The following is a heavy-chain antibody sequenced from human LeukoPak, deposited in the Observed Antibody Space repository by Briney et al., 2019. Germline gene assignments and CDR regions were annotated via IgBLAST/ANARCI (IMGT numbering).Heavy chain of an antibody. J-gene: IGHJ6*03. CDR2: IYFSGST. Sequence: SQTLSLTCTVAAGSISSSSYYWGWIRHPPGKWLEWVGSIYFSGSTYYNPSLKSRVTISVDTSKNQFSLKLSSVTAADTAVYYCARTPALKYSYGYPWFYYYYYMDVWGKGTTVTASS. V-gene: IGHV4-39*07. D-gene: IGHD5-18*01. CDR3: ARTPALKYSYGYPWFYYYYYMDV. CDR1: AGSISSSSYY.